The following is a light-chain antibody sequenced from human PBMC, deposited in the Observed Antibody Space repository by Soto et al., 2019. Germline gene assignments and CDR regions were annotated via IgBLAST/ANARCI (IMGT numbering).Light chain of an antibody. J-gene: IGKJ4*01. Sequence: DIQMTQSPSTLSASVGDRVTITCRASQNINSWLAWYQQKPGKVPKLLLFKASNLESGVPSRFSGSGSGTEFTLTISSLQPDDFATYYCQQYKTYSTFGGGTKVEIK. CDR3: QQYKTYST. CDR2: KAS. V-gene: IGKV1-5*03. CDR1: QNINSW.